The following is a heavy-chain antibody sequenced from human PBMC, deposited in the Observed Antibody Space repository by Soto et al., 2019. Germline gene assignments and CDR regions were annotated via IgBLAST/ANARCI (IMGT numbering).Heavy chain of an antibody. CDR2: ISAYDGYT. CDR3: ARGGFYDSSGARNYYYYGMNV. CDR1: GYTFTSYG. Sequence: QVQLVQSGAEVKKPGASVKVSCKASGYTFTSYGINWVRHAPGQGLECLGWISAYDGYTNYAQILQGRVSMTTDTFKKTAYMELRSLRSDDTAMYYCARGGFYDSSGARNYYYYGMNVWGQGTTVTVSS. J-gene: IGHJ6*02. V-gene: IGHV1-18*01. D-gene: IGHD3-22*01.